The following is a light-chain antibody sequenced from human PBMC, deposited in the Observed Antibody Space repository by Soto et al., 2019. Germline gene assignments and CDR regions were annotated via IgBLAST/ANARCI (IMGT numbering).Light chain of an antibody. J-gene: IGLJ2*01. CDR2: DVS. CDR3: SSYTSSSTLV. V-gene: IGLV2-14*01. CDR1: SSDVGGYNY. Sequence: QSALTQPASVSGSPGQSITISCTGTSSDVGGYNYVSWYQQHPGKAPKLMIYDVSNWPSGVSNRFSGSKSGNTASLTISELQAEDEADYYCSSYTSSSTLVFGGGTKLTVL.